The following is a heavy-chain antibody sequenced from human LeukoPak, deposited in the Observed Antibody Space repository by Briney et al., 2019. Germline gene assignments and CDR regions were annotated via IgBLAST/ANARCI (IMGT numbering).Heavy chain of an antibody. CDR3: AKDPREAANYFDY. CDR1: GFTFSSYA. CDR2: ISGSGAYT. D-gene: IGHD2-15*01. V-gene: IGHV3-23*01. J-gene: IGHJ4*02. Sequence: GGSLRLSCAASGFTFSSYAMTWVRQAPGKGLEWVSTISGSGAYTYYADSVKGRFTISRDNSKNTLYLQMNSLRAEDTAVYYCAKDPREAANYFDYWGQGTLVTVSS.